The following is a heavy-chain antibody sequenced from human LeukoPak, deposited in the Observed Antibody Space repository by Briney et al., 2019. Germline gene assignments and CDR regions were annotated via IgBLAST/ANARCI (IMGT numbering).Heavy chain of an antibody. J-gene: IGHJ5*02. D-gene: IGHD2-15*01. CDR3: ARGGSRRTIWSWFDP. Sequence: SETLSLTCTVSGGSISSYYWGWIRQPPGKGLEWIWYIYYSGSTNYNPSLKSRVTISVDTSKNQFSLKLSSVTAADTAVYYCARGGSRRTIWSWFDPWGQGTLVTVSS. V-gene: IGHV4-59*01. CDR2: IYYSGST. CDR1: GGSISSYY.